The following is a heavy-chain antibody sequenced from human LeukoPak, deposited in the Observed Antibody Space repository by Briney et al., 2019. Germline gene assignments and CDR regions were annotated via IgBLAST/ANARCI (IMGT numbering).Heavy chain of an antibody. CDR3: VARGGASVFYYFDF. CDR2: ISGNGRTT. V-gene: IGHV3-23*01. Sequence: GGSLRLSCAASGFTFSNACMSWVRQAPAKGLEWASSISGNGRTTYYSDSVRGRFTISRDNYRNTLYLQMNSLRADDTAVYYCVARGGASVFYYFDFWGQGTLVTVSS. D-gene: IGHD3-10*01. CDR1: GFTFSNAC. J-gene: IGHJ4*02.